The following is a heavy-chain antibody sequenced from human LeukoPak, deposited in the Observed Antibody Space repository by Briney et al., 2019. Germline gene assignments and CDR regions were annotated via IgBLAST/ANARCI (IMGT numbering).Heavy chain of an antibody. CDR1: GFTFSSYA. V-gene: IGHV3-30-3*01. CDR3: ARDWSSGIAAAALYYYYGVDV. D-gene: IGHD6-13*01. J-gene: IGHJ6*02. CDR2: ISYDGSNK. Sequence: GGSLRLSCAASGFTFSSYAMHWVRQAPGKGLEWVAVISYDGSNKYYADSVKGRFTISRDNSKNTLYLQMNSLRAEDTAVYYCARDWSSGIAAAALYYYYGVDVWGQGTTVTVSS.